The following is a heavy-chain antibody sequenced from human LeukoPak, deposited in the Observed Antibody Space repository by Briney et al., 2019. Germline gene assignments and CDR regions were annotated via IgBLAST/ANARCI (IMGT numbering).Heavy chain of an antibody. D-gene: IGHD3-3*01. Sequence: GGSLRLSCAASGFTFSSYSMNWVRQAPGKGLEWVSSISSSSSYIYYADSVKGRFTISRDNAKNSLYLQMNSLRAEDTAVYYCARIGSRYYDLWSGYSNNWFDPWGQGTLVTVSS. V-gene: IGHV3-21*01. CDR3: ARIGSRYYDLWSGYSNNWFDP. CDR2: ISSSSSYI. J-gene: IGHJ5*02. CDR1: GFTFSSYS.